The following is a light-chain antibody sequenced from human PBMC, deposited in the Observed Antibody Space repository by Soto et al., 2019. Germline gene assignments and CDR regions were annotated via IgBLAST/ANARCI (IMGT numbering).Light chain of an antibody. CDR3: GSYTSTYVRI. CDR1: SSDVGRYNY. V-gene: IGLV2-14*01. Sequence: QSGRTQPASVSGSPGQSITISCTGTSSDVGRYNYVSWYQQYPGRAPKLIIYEVTNRPSGVSDRFSGSKSGNVASLTISGLQAADEADYYCGSYTSTYVRIFGTGTKVTVL. J-gene: IGLJ1*01. CDR2: EVT.